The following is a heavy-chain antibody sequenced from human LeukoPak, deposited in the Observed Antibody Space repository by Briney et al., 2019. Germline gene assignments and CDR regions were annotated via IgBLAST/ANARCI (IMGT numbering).Heavy chain of an antibody. Sequence: GRSLRLSCAASGFTFRSYAVHWVRQAPGKGLEWVAVIWFDGSNGYYADSVKGRFTVSRDNSKNTLYLQMTSLRAEDTAVYYCAKDVVRLGAPTYWGQGTLVTVSS. J-gene: IGHJ4*02. CDR2: IWFDGSNG. V-gene: IGHV3-33*06. CDR3: AKDVVRLGAPTY. CDR1: GFTFRSYA. D-gene: IGHD3-16*01.